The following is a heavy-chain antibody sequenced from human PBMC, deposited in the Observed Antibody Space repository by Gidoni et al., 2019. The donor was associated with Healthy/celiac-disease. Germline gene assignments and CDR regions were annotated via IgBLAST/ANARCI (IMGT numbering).Heavy chain of an antibody. CDR1: GGTFSSYA. Sequence: QVQLVQSGAEVKKPGSSVKVSCKASGGTFSSYAISWVRQAPGQGLEWMGGIIPIFGTANYAQKFQGRVTITADKSTSTAYMELSSLRSEDTAVYYCASFPYYYYDSSGQYFQHWGQGTLVTVSS. J-gene: IGHJ1*01. CDR2: IIPIFGTA. V-gene: IGHV1-69*06. CDR3: ASFPYYYYDSSGQYFQH. D-gene: IGHD3-22*01.